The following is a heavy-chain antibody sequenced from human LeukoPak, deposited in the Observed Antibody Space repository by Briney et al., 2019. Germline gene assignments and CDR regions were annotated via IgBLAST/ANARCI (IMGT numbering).Heavy chain of an antibody. CDR2: ISYDGSNK. J-gene: IGHJ4*02. Sequence: GRSLRLSCAASGFTFSSYGMHWVRQAPGKGLEWVAVISYDGSNKYYADSVKGRFTISRDNSKNTLYLQMNSLRAEDTAVYYCATGLYNVGWYPDYSDYWGQGTLVTVSS. CDR1: GFTFSSYG. V-gene: IGHV3-30*03. CDR3: ATGLYNVGWYPDYSDY. D-gene: IGHD6-19*01.